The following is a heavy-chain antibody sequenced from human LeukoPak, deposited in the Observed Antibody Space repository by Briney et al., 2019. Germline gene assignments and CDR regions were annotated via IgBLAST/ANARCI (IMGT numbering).Heavy chain of an antibody. D-gene: IGHD6-13*01. Sequence: PSETLSLTCTVSGGSIGSYFWSWIRQPPGKGLEWIGYIYNSGSTNYNPSLKSRVTISVDTSKNQFSLKLSSVTAADTAVYYCARHYSVGRIAAGFDPWGQGTLVTVSS. J-gene: IGHJ5*02. CDR2: IYNSGST. CDR3: ARHYSVGRIAAGFDP. CDR1: GGSIGSYF. V-gene: IGHV4-59*08.